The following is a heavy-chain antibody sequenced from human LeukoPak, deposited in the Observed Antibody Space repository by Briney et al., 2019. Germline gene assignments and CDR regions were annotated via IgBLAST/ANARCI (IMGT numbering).Heavy chain of an antibody. D-gene: IGHD4-11*01. CDR2: IYYSGST. CDR1: GGSISSGGYY. CDR3: ARDRTSTVTTGPYNWFDP. Sequence: SETLSLTCTVSGGSISSGGYYWSWIRQHPGKGLEWIGYIYYSGSTYYNPSLKSRVTILVDTSKNQFSLKLSSATAADTAVYYCARDRTSTVTTGPYNWFDPWGQGTLVTVSS. J-gene: IGHJ5*02. V-gene: IGHV4-31*03.